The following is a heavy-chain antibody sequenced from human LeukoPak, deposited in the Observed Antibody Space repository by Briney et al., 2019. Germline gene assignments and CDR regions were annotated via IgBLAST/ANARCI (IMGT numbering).Heavy chain of an antibody. Sequence: GGSLRLSCAASGFSFSGYWLYWARQSPGEGLVWVSCINGDGSYTRYADSVKGRFTTSRDNAKNTLYLQTNSLRVEDTAVYYCARNPRNKGFDPWGQGTLVTVSS. V-gene: IGHV3-74*01. CDR3: ARNPRNKGFDP. CDR1: GFSFSGYW. CDR2: INGDGSYT. D-gene: IGHD1/OR15-1a*01. J-gene: IGHJ5*02.